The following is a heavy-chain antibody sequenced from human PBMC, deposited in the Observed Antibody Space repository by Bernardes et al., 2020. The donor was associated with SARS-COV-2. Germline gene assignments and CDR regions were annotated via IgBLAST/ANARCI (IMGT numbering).Heavy chain of an antibody. V-gene: IGHV3-48*04. D-gene: IGHD1-20*01. CDR1: GFTFSSYS. J-gene: IGHJ2*01. CDR3: ARRHGITGTTRNWYFDL. CDR2: ISSSSSTI. Sequence: GGSLRLSCAASGFTFSSYSMNWVRQAPGKGLEWVSYISSSSSTIYYADSVKGRFTISRDNAKNSLYLQMNSLRAEDTAVYYCARRHGITGTTRNWYFDLWGRGTLVTVSS.